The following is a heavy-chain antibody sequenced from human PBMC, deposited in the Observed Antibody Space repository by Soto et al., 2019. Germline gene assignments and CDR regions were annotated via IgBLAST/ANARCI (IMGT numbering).Heavy chain of an antibody. V-gene: IGHV1-69*02. CDR2: FIPMVGMT. CDR1: GGTFSSYT. CDR3: ATNYGSGSTHFDY. J-gene: IGHJ4*02. Sequence: QVQLVQSGTEVKKPGSSVKVSCTASGGTFSSYTINWVRQAPGHGPEWMGRFIPMVGMTNYAQKFQGRVTISADNSTSTPYMHLNSLRSEDTAVYYCATNYGSGSTHFDYWGQGTLVTVSS. D-gene: IGHD3-10*01.